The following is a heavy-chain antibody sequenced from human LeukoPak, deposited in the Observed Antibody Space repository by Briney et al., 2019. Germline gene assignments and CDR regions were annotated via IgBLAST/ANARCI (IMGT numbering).Heavy chain of an antibody. CDR3: ARRVYGSGSYYSHY. D-gene: IGHD3-10*01. CDR1: GGTFSSYA. CDR2: IIPILGIA. Sequence: SVKVSCKASGGTFSSYAISWVRQAPGQGLEWMGRIIPILGIANYAQKFQGRVTITADKSTSTAYMELSSLRSEDTAVYYCARRVYGSGSYYSHYWGQGTLVTVSS. V-gene: IGHV1-69*04. J-gene: IGHJ4*02.